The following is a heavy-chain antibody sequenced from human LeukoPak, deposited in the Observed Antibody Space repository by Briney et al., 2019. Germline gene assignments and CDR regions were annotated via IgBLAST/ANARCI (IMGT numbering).Heavy chain of an antibody. CDR1: GFTFSSYW. Sequence: GGSLRLSCAASGFTFSSYWMTWVRQAPGKGLEWVANMMQDGDAKYFVDSVKGRFTFSRDNAKNSLYLQMNSLRVEDTGVYYCARHFYGYFDSWGQGTLVTVSS. J-gene: IGHJ4*02. CDR2: MMQDGDAK. V-gene: IGHV3-7*01. D-gene: IGHD2/OR15-2a*01. CDR3: ARHFYGYFDS.